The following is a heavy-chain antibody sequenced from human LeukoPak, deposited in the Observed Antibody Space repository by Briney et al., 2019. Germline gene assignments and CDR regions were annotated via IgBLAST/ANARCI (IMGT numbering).Heavy chain of an antibody. V-gene: IGHV4-31*03. J-gene: IGHJ4*02. D-gene: IGHD3-22*01. Sequence: SETLSLTCTVSGGSISSGGYYWIWIRQHPGKGLEWIGYIYYSGSTYYNPSRKSRVTISVDTSKNQFSLKLSSVTAADTAVYYCARDPRDSSGYFGYFDYWGQGTLVTVSS. CDR3: ARDPRDSSGYFGYFDY. CDR1: GGSISSGGYY. CDR2: IYYSGST.